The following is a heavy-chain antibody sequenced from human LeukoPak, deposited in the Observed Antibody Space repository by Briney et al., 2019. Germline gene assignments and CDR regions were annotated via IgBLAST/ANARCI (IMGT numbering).Heavy chain of an antibody. J-gene: IGHJ6*02. V-gene: IGHV3-21*06. Sequence: PGGSLRLSCAASGFTFSSYTMNWVRQAPGKGLEWVSSISSSSSYIYHAESVKGRFTISRDNAKNSLYLQMNSLRAEDTAVYYCARVYASGSYYGGMDVWGQGTTVTVSS. CDR1: GFTFSSYT. CDR3: ARVYASGSYYGGMDV. CDR2: ISSSSSYI. D-gene: IGHD3-10*01.